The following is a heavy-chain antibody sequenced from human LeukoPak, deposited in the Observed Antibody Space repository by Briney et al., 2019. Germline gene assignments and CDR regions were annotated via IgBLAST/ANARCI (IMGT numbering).Heavy chain of an antibody. V-gene: IGHV3-7*01. J-gene: IGHJ5*02. CDR3: ARESNYHWFDP. CDR1: GFTFSRYR. Sequence: GGSLRLSCAASGFTFSRYRMRWARPAPGKGLEWVANIKQDESEKYHVDPVKGRFTISRDNAKNSLYLQMNSLRAEDTAVYYCARESNYHWFDPWGQGTLVTVSS. D-gene: IGHD1-7*01. CDR2: IKQDESEK.